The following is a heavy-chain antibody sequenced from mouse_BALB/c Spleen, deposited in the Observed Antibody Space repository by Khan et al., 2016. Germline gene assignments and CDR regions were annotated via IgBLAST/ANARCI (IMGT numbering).Heavy chain of an antibody. CDR3: ARYYYGGAPWFAY. CDR2: IHYSGST. CDR1: GFSITSDYS. V-gene: IGHV3-1*02. Sequence: VQLKQSGPDLVKPSQSLSLTCTVTGFSITSDYSWHWIRQFPGNKLEWMGYIHYSGSTNYNPSLKSRISITRDTSKNQFFLQLNSVTTDDTATFYCARYYYGGAPWFAYWGQGTLVTVSA. J-gene: IGHJ3*01. D-gene: IGHD1-1*02.